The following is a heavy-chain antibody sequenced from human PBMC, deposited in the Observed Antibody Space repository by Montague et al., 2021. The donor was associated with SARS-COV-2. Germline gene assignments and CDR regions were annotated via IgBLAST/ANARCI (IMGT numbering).Heavy chain of an antibody. CDR1: GGPISGSSDY. D-gene: IGHD5-18*01. Sequence: SETLSLTCTVTGGPISGSSDYWGWIRQSRGKGLEWIASVYYSGNTYYXPSLKSRLTISVDTSKNQFSLKLNSVTAADTALYYCARREYSYGWGDWGQGTLVTVSS. CDR2: VYYSGNT. CDR3: ARREYSYGWGD. J-gene: IGHJ4*02. V-gene: IGHV4-39*01.